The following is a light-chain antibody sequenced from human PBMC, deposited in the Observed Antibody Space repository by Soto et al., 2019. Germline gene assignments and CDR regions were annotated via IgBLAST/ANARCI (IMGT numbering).Light chain of an antibody. CDR3: QQYYSYPQT. Sequence: DIQLTQSPSFLSASVGDRVTITCRASQGISSYLAWYQQKPGKAPKLLIYAASTLHSGVPSRFSGGRSGTEFTLTISSLQPEDFATYYCQQYYSYPQTFGQGTKVDIK. CDR1: QGISSY. J-gene: IGKJ1*01. CDR2: AAS. V-gene: IGKV1-9*01.